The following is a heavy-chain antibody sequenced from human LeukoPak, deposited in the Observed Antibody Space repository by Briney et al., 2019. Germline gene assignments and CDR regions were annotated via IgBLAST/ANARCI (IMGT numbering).Heavy chain of an antibody. J-gene: IGHJ3*02. CDR3: AKEGLEARKETFDI. CDR1: GFTFDDYA. D-gene: IGHD1-26*01. V-gene: IGHV3-9*01. Sequence: GGSLRLSCAASGFTFDDYAMHWVRQAPAKGLAWVSGIRWNSGSIGYADTVKRRFTISRDNAKTSLYPQMNSLRAEDTALYYWAKEGLEARKETFDIWGQGTMVTVSS. CDR2: IRWNSGSI.